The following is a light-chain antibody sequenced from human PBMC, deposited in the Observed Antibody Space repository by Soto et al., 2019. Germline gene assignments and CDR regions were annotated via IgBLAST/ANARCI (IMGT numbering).Light chain of an antibody. CDR1: SSNIGAGYD. CDR3: QSYDSRLRRG. CDR2: GNS. J-gene: IGLJ2*01. V-gene: IGLV1-40*01. Sequence: QSVLTQPPSVSGAPGQRVTISCTGSSSNIGAGYDVHWYQQLPGTAPKLLIYGNSNRPSGVPDRFSGSKSGTSASLAITGLQAEDEADYYCQSYDSRLRRGFGGGTKLTVL.